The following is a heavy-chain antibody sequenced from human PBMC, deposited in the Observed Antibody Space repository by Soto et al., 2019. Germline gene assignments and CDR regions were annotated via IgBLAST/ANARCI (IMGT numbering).Heavy chain of an antibody. CDR3: AKGGQLLSEGGGY. CDR2: ISWNSGSI. CDR1: GFTFDDYA. J-gene: IGHJ4*02. D-gene: IGHD2-2*01. Sequence: DVQLVESGGGLVQPGRSLRLSCAASGFTFDDYAMHWVRQAPGKGLEWVSGISWNSGSIGYANSVKGRFTISRDNAKNSLYLQMNSLRAEDTPLYYCAKGGQLLSEGGGYWGQGTLVTVSS. V-gene: IGHV3-9*01.